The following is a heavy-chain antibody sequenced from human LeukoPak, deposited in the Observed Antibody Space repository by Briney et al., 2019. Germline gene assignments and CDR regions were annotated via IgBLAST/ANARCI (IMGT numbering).Heavy chain of an antibody. J-gene: IGHJ4*02. D-gene: IGHD3-22*01. V-gene: IGHV4-59*01. CDR3: ARHVHSHSRGSHSYFDY. CDR2: IYYSGST. CDR1: GGSISSYY. Sequence: KPSETLSLTCTVSGGSISSYYWSWIRQPPGKGLEWIGYIYYSGSTNYNPSLKSRVTMSVDTSKNQFSLKLSSVTAADTAVYYCARHVHSHSRGSHSYFDYWGQGTLVTVSS.